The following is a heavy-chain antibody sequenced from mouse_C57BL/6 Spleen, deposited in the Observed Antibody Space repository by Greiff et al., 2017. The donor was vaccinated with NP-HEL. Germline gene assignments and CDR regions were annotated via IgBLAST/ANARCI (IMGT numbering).Heavy chain of an antibody. Sequence: QVQLQQSGPELVKPGASVKISCKASGYAFSSSWMNWVKQRPGKGLEWIGRIYPGDGDTNYNGKFKGKATLTADKSSSTAYMQLSSLTSEDSAVYFCASWDYGSSHWYFDVWGTGTTVTVSS. CDR2: IYPGDGDT. V-gene: IGHV1-82*01. CDR1: GYAFSSSW. CDR3: ASWDYGSSHWYFDV. J-gene: IGHJ1*03. D-gene: IGHD1-1*01.